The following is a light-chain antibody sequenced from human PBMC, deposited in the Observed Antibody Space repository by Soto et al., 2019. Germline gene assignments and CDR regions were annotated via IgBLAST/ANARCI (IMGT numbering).Light chain of an antibody. CDR1: QSVSSY. V-gene: IGKV3D-20*01. CDR2: DAS. Sequence: SPASVSLSQSERSTIYFGASQSVSSYLAWYQQKPGQAPRLLIYDASNRATGIPARFSGSGSGTDFTLSISRLEPEDFAVYYCQQYGNSPWTFGQGTKV. J-gene: IGKJ1*01. CDR3: QQYGNSPWT.